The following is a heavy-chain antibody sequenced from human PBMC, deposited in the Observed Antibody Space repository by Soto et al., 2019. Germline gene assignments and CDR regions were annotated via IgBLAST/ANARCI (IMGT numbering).Heavy chain of an antibody. V-gene: IGHV1-18*01. J-gene: IGHJ4*02. D-gene: IGHD6-19*01. CDR3: ASDLDSSGWLDY. Sequence: QVQLVQSGAEVKKPGASVKVSCKASGYTFTSYGISWVRQAPGQGLEWMGWISAYNGNTNYAQKLQGRVTMTTDTYTSTAYRELRSLRSDDTAVYYCASDLDSSGWLDYWGQGTLVTVSS. CDR1: GYTFTSYG. CDR2: ISAYNGNT.